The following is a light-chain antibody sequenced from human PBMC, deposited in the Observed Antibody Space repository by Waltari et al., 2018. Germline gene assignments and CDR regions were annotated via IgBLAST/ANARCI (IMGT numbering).Light chain of an antibody. CDR1: SRDVGAYTY. CDR2: DVS. J-gene: IGLJ1*01. Sequence: QSALTQPAPVSGSPGQSITISCTGTSRDVGAYTYIPWSQQTPGKVPKVMIFDVSNLPSGVSTRFSGSKSGNTAALTISGLQAEDEADYYFSSYTSRNTLVFGSGTKVTIL. V-gene: IGLV2-14*03. CDR3: SSYTSRNTLV.